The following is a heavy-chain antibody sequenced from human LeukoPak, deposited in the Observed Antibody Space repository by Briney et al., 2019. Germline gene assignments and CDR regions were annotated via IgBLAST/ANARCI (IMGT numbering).Heavy chain of an antibody. J-gene: IGHJ5*02. CDR3: ARAYSSGWYWGS. V-gene: IGHV3-53*01. CDR2: IYSDGRT. Sequence: GGSLRLSCAASGFTVSSNYMSRVRQAPGKGLEWVSVIYSDGRTYYADSVKGRFTISRDNPKNTVYLQMTSLRVEDTAMYYCARAYSSGWYWGSWGQGTLVTVSS. CDR1: GFTVSSNY. D-gene: IGHD6-19*01.